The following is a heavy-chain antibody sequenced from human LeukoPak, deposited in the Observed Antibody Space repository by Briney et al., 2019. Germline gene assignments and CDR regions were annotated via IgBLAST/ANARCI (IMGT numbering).Heavy chain of an antibody. Sequence: SETLSLTCTVSGGSISSYYWSWIRQPAGKGLEWIGRIYTSGSTNYNPSLKSRVTMSVDTSKNQFSLKLSSVTAADTAVYYCARATRRINGDYGVRLYYFDYWGQGTLVTVSS. V-gene: IGHV4-4*07. CDR3: ARATRRINGDYGVRLYYFDY. J-gene: IGHJ4*02. CDR2: IYTSGST. D-gene: IGHD4-17*01. CDR1: GGSISSYY.